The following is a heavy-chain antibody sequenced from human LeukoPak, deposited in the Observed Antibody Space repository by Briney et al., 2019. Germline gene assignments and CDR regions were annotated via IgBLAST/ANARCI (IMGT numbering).Heavy chain of an antibody. CDR3: AKRSDSSGYCYFDY. D-gene: IGHD3-22*01. CDR2: ISGSARST. Sequence: GGSLRLSCAASGFTFSSRAMTWVRQAPGKGLEWVSSISGSARSTYYADSVKGRFTVSRDNFKNTLYLQMNSLIAEDTGVYYCAKRSDSSGYCYFDYWGQGTLVTVS. CDR1: GFTFSSRA. J-gene: IGHJ4*02. V-gene: IGHV3-23*01.